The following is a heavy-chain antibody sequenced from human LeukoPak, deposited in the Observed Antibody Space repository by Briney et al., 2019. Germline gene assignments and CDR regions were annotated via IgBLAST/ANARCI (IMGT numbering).Heavy chain of an antibody. J-gene: IGHJ4*02. V-gene: IGHV1-69*06. CDR3: ARREEGGIAVAGTAFDY. CDR2: IIPIFGTV. Sequence: GASVKASCKASGGTFSSYGISWVRQAPGQGLEWMGRIIPIFGTVNYAQKFQGRVTITADKSTSTVYMELSSLRSEDTAVYYCARREEGGIAVAGTAFDYWGQGTLVTVSS. CDR1: GGTFSSYG. D-gene: IGHD6-19*01.